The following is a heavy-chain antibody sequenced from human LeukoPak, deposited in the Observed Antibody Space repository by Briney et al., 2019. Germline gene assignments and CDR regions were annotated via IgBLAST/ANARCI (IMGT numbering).Heavy chain of an antibody. CDR1: GFTFSGYS. J-gene: IGHJ6*02. D-gene: IGHD3-22*01. CDR3: AREADYDSSGYYPFDGMDV. V-gene: IGHV3-48*04. CDR2: ISSSSTTI. Sequence: PGGSLRLSCAASGFTFSGYSMNWVRQAPGKGLEWVSYISSSSTTIYYADSVKGRFTISRDNAKNSLYLQMNSLRAEDTAVYHCAREADYDSSGYYPFDGMDVWGQGTTVTVSS.